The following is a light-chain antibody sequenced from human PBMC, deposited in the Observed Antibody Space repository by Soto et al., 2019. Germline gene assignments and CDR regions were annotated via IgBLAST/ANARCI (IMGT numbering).Light chain of an antibody. V-gene: IGLV1-44*01. J-gene: IGLJ3*02. CDR2: SND. CDR1: SSNIGSNT. CDR3: AAWDDSLNAVV. Sequence: QSVLTQPPSASGTPGQRVTISCSGSSSNIGSNTVNWYQQLPGTAPKLLIFSNDQWPSGVPDRFSGSKSATSASLAIGGLQSEDEADYYCAAWDDSLNAVVFGGGTKLTVL.